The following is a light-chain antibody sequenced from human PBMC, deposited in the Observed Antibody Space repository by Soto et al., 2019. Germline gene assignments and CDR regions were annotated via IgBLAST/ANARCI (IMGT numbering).Light chain of an antibody. J-gene: IGKJ4*01. Sequence: EIVLTQSPATLSLSPGERATLSCRASQSINRHLAWYRQKPGQAPRLLIYDASNRATGIPARFSGSGSGTAFPLTISSLEPEDFGVYYCQQRSNWPPVTFGGGTKVEIK. V-gene: IGKV3-11*01. CDR3: QQRSNWPPVT. CDR2: DAS. CDR1: QSINRH.